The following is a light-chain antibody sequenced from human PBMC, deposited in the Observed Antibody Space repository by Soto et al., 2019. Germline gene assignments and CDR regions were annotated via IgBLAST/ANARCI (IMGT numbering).Light chain of an antibody. V-gene: IGLV1-44*01. CDR2: SNY. Sequence: QSVLTQPPSASGTPGQGVTISCSGSSSNIESNTVTWYQQLPGTAPKLVIYSNYDRPSGVPDRFSGSTSGTSASLVIRGLQSEDEADHYCAAWDDILNGYVFGGGTKVTVL. CDR3: AAWDDILNGYV. CDR1: SSNIESNT. J-gene: IGLJ1*01.